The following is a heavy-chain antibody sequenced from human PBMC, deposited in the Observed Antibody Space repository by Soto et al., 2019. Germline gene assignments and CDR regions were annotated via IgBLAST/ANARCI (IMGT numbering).Heavy chain of an antibody. CDR1: GFSYG. V-gene: IGHV3-30*18. Sequence: QVQLVESGGGVVQPGRSLGLSCAASGFSYGMHWVRQAPGKGLECVAVISYDGSNKYYSDSVKGRFTISRDISKNTLYLQMNCLRPENTAVYYCAKQRGMSSSSPFDYWGQGTLVTVSS. CDR3: AKQRGMSSSSPFDY. CDR2: ISYDGSNK. D-gene: IGHD6-6*01. J-gene: IGHJ4*02.